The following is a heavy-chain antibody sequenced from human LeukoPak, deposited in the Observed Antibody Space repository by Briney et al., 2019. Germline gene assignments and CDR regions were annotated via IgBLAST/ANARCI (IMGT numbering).Heavy chain of an antibody. CDR3: AREKGSGWYNRVFGY. CDR1: GYSISSGYY. J-gene: IGHJ4*02. Sequence: PSETLSLTCTVSGYSISSGYYWGWIRQPPGKGLEWIGSIYHSGSTYYNPSLKSRVTISVDTSKNQFSLKLSSVTAADTAVYYCAREKGSGWYNRVFGYWGQGTLVTVSS. D-gene: IGHD6-19*01. V-gene: IGHV4-38-2*02. CDR2: IYHSGST.